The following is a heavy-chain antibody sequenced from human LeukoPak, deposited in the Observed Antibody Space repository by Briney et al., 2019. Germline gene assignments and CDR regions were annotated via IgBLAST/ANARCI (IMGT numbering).Heavy chain of an antibody. Sequence: PGGSLRLSCAASGFTFSSYNMHWVRQAPGKGLEWVAVISYDGSNKYYADSVKGRFIISRDNSKNTLYLQMNSLRPEDTAVYYCARGARYYDLLTGFDPWGQGALVTVFS. CDR2: ISYDGSNK. J-gene: IGHJ5*02. CDR3: ARGARYYDLLTGFDP. V-gene: IGHV3-30-3*01. CDR1: GFTFSSYN. D-gene: IGHD3-9*01.